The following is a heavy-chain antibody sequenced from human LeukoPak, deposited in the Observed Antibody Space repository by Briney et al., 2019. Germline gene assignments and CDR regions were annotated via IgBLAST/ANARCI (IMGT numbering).Heavy chain of an antibody. CDR1: GGSISSYY. CDR3: ARETLGLLWFGDDAFDI. J-gene: IGHJ3*02. D-gene: IGHD3-10*01. Sequence: SETLSLTCTVSGGSISSYYWSWIRQPAGKGLEWIGRIYTSGSTNYNPSLKSRVTMSVDTSKNQFSLKLSSVTAADTAVYYCARETLGLLWFGDDAFDIWGQGTMVTVSS. V-gene: IGHV4-4*07. CDR2: IYTSGST.